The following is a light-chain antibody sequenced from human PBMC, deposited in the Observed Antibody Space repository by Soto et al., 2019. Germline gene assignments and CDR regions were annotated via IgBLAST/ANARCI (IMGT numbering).Light chain of an antibody. CDR3: QQYGSSPLT. J-gene: IGKJ2*01. Sequence: EIVLTQSPGTLSLSAGDRATLSCRASQTISSGYLAWYQQKPGQAPRLLIYGASSRASGVPDRFGGSGSGTDFTLTISRLEHEDFAVYFCQQYGSSPLTFGQGTRLEIK. CDR2: GAS. CDR1: QTISSGY. V-gene: IGKV3-20*01.